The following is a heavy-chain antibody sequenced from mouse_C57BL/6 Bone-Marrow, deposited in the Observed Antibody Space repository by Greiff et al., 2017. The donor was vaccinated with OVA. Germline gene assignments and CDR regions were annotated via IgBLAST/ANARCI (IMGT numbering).Heavy chain of an antibody. D-gene: IGHD2-4*01. CDR3: ARWDDYYWYFDV. Sequence: QVQLQPPWAELVKPWASVKPSCQASGYTLTSYWMPWVEQRPGRGLEGIGRIYPKSGGTKDNEKFKSKATLTVDKPSSTAYMQLSSLTSEDSAVYYCARWDDYYWYFDVWGTGTTVTVSS. CDR1: GYTLTSYW. CDR2: IYPKSGGT. V-gene: IGHV1-72*01. J-gene: IGHJ1*03.